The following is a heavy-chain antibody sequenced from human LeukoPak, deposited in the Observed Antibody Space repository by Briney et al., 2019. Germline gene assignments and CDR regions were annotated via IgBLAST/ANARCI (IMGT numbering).Heavy chain of an antibody. CDR3: AKPGSETYFTHSSFDS. CDR1: GFTFSSYA. D-gene: IGHD3-10*01. CDR2: ITDSGDRT. J-gene: IGHJ5*01. Sequence: GGSLRLSCAASGFTFSSYAMSWVRQAPGRGLEWVSTITDSGDRTFYADSVKGRFTISRDNPKNMLFLQMSSLRVEDTAVYFCAKPGSETYFTHSSFDSWGQGTLVTVSS. V-gene: IGHV3-23*01.